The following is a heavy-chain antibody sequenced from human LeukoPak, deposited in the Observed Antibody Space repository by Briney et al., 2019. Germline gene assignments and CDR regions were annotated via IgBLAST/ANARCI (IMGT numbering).Heavy chain of an antibody. D-gene: IGHD3-10*01. Sequence: PGRSLRLSCAASGFTFDDYAMHWVRQAPGKGLEWVSGISWNSGSIGYADSVKGRFTISRDNAKNLLYLQMNSLRAEDTAVYYCARDFGKSYGMDVWGQGTTVTVSS. CDR1: GFTFDDYA. V-gene: IGHV3-9*01. J-gene: IGHJ6*02. CDR2: ISWNSGSI. CDR3: ARDFGKSYGMDV.